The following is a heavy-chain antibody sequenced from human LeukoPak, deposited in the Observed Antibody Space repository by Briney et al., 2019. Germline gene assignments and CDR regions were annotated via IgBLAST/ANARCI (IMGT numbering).Heavy chain of an antibody. J-gene: IGHJ6*04. CDR2: ISYDGINK. Sequence: GRSLRLSCAASGFTFSNYAMHWVRQAPGKGLEWVAVISYDGINKYYADSVKGRFTISRDNSKNTLYLQMNSLRAEDTAVYYCARDPYYDILTGYSLYGIDVWGKATTVTVSS. CDR3: ARDPYYDILTGYSLYGIDV. CDR1: GFTFSNYA. D-gene: IGHD3-9*01. V-gene: IGHV3-30*04.